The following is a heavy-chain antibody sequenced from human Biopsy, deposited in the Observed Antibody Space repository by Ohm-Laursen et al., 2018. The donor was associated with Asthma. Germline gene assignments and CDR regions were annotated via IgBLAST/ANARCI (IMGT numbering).Heavy chain of an antibody. D-gene: IGHD6-19*01. CDR1: RFTYE. CDR2: ISYDGSSI. V-gene: IGHV3-30-3*01. CDR3: AREGVAGTHIED. J-gene: IGHJ4*02. Sequence: SLRLSCAATRFTYEMHWVRQAPGKGLEWVAVISYDGSSIYYADSVKGRFTISRDSSKNTLSLQMNSLTAEDTAVYYCAREGVAGTHIEDWGQGTLVTISS.